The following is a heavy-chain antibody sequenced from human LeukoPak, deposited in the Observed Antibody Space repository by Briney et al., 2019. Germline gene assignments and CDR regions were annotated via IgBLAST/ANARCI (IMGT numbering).Heavy chain of an antibody. Sequence: SETLSLTCTVSGGSISNYYWSWIRQPPGKGLEWIGRIYAGGNTDHNPSLKSRVTMSVDTSKNQFSLRLRSVTAADTAVYYCARENKDYDGDGYYYGYWGQGTLVTVSS. CDR3: ARENKDYDGDGYYYGY. CDR1: GGSISNYY. V-gene: IGHV4-4*07. CDR2: IYAGGNT. D-gene: IGHD2-21*02. J-gene: IGHJ4*02.